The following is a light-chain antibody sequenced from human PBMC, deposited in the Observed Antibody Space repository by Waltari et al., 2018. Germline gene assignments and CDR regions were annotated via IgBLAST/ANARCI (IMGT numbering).Light chain of an antibody. CDR3: QQYKSEYT. V-gene: IGKV1-5*01. Sequence: DIQMTQSPSTLSASVGDRVTITCRATQNISTWLAWFQQKPGKAPQLPIYDASSLESGVPSRFSGSGSGTEFTLTISGLQPDDFATYHCQQYKSEYTFGQGTKLEIK. CDR1: QNISTW. J-gene: IGKJ2*01. CDR2: DAS.